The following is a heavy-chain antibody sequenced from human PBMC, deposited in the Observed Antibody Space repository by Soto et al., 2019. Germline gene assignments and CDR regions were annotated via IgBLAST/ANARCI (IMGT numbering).Heavy chain of an antibody. J-gene: IGHJ4*02. D-gene: IGHD1-26*01. Sequence: GASVKVSCKASGYNLINYAITWVRQAPGQGLEWMGWISPYNGDTDYAQKFQGRVTVTTDTSTRTAYMELRSLTSDDTAVYYCAREAGSGSYYPEDYWGQGTLVTVSS. CDR2: ISPYNGDT. V-gene: IGHV1-18*01. CDR3: AREAGSGSYYPEDY. CDR1: GYNLINYA.